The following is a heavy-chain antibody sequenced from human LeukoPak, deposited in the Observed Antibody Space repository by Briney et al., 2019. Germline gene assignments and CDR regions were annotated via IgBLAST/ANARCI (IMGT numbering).Heavy chain of an antibody. Sequence: GESLKISCKGSGYSFTSYWIGWVRQMPGKGLEWMEIIYPGDSDTRYSPPFQGQVTIPADKSISTAYLQWSSLKASDTAMYYCARLYRNDVPDAFDIWGQGTMVTVSS. V-gene: IGHV5-51*01. D-gene: IGHD1-1*01. CDR3: ARLYRNDVPDAFDI. CDR1: GYSFTSYW. CDR2: IYPGDSDT. J-gene: IGHJ3*02.